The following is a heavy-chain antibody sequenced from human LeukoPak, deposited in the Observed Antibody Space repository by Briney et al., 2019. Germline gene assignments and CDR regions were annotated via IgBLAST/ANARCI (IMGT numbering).Heavy chain of an antibody. V-gene: IGHV5-51*01. CDR2: IYPSDSDI. CDR3: ARKRSSGYYDSSGYAIDAFDM. J-gene: IGHJ3*02. Sequence: GESLQISCKASGYRLSSYWIGWVRQVSGKGLEWIGTIYPSDSDIRYSPPFQGQVTISADKSINTAYLQWGSLKASDTAMYYCARKRSSGYYDSSGYAIDAFDMWGQGTMVTISS. D-gene: IGHD3-22*01. CDR1: GYRLSSYW.